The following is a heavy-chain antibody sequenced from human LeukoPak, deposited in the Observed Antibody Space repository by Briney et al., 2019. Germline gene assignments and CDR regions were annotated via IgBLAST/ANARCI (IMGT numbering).Heavy chain of an antibody. D-gene: IGHD5-18*01. V-gene: IGHV4-59*01. CDR3: ARVDTAMVTGYYYYYGMDV. Sequence: SQTLSLTCTVSGGSISSYYWSWIRQPPGKGLEWIGYIYYSGSTNYNPSLKSRVTISVDTSKNQFSLKLSSATAADTAVYYCARVDTAMVTGYYYYYGMDVWGQGTTVTVSS. CDR1: GGSISSYY. J-gene: IGHJ6*02. CDR2: IYYSGST.